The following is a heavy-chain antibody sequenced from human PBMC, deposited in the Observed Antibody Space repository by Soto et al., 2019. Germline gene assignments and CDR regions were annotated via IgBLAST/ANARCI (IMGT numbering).Heavy chain of an antibody. J-gene: IGHJ5*02. CDR1: GYTFTSYG. V-gene: IGHV1-18*04. CDR2: INPYNGNT. D-gene: IGHD5-12*01. CDR3: ATSYDSGFDP. Sequence: QLQLVQSGAEVKKPGASVKVSYKASGYTFTSYGISWIRQAPGQGLEWMGWINPYNGNTDYAQNLQGRVTITTDTSTSTAYMELRSLTSDDTAVYYCATSYDSGFDPWGQGTLVSVSS.